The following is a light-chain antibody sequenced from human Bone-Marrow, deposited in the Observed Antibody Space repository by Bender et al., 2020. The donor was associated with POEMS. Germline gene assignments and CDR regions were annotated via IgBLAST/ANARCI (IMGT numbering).Light chain of an antibody. Sequence: QSALTQPASVSGSPGQSITISCTGTSSDVGAYNYVSLYQHHPGKAPKLMIYDVSNRPSGVSFRFSGSKSGNTASLTISGLQAEDEAKYYCSSYTSSNKIFVFGTGTEVIVL. CDR1: SSDVGAYNY. V-gene: IGLV2-14*03. CDR3: SSYTSSNKIFV. CDR2: DVS. J-gene: IGLJ1*01.